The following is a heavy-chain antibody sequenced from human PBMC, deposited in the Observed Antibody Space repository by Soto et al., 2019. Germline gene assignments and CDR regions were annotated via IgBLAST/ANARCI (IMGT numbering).Heavy chain of an antibody. J-gene: IGHJ4*02. Sequence: ASVKVSCKASGGTFSSYAISWVRQAPGQGLEWMGGIIPIFGTANYAQKFQGRVTITADESTSTAYMELSSLRSEDTAVYYCARDDIMITFGGVIGPLSFDYWGQGTLVTVSS. D-gene: IGHD3-16*02. CDR1: GGTFSSYA. V-gene: IGHV1-69*13. CDR2: IIPIFGTA. CDR3: ARDDIMITFGGVIGPLSFDY.